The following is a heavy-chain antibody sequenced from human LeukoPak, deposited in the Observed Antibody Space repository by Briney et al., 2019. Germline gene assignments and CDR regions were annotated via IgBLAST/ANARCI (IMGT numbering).Heavy chain of an antibody. D-gene: IGHD3-16*01. CDR2: ISGSGGST. J-gene: IGHJ4*02. Sequence: PGGSLRLSCAAYGFTFSTNAMSWVRQAPGKGLEWVSTISGSGGSTHYADSVKGRFTISRDNSKNTLYLQMNSLRAEDTAVYYCAKSLLFITFGGVTTLNYFDYWGQGTLVTVSS. CDR3: AKSLLFITFGGVTTLNYFDY. V-gene: IGHV3-23*01. CDR1: GFTFSTNA.